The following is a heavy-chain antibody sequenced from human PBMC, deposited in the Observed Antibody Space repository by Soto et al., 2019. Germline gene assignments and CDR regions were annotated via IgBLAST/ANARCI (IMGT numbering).Heavy chain of an antibody. CDR1: GFTFSSYR. V-gene: IGHV3-21*01. J-gene: IGHJ1*01. CDR3: ARDPTRGKYCSSTSCYRYFQH. CDR2: ISSSSSYI. D-gene: IGHD2-2*01. Sequence: GGSLRLSCAPSGFTFSSYRMNWVRQAPGKGLEWVSSISSSSSYIYYADSVKGRFTISRDNAKNSLYLQMNSLRAEDTAVYYCARDPTRGKYCSSTSCYRYFQHWGQGTLVTVSS.